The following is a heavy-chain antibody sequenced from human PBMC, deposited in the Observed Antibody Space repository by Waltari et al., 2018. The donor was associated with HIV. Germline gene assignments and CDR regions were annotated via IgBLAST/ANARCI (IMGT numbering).Heavy chain of an antibody. Sequence: QLQLQESGPGLVKPSETLSLTCTVSGGSLSSRSSYWGWIRQPPGKGLEWIGSIYYGGSTYYNPSLKSRVTISVDTSKNQFSLKLSSVTAADTAVYYCARERRPDAFDIWGQGTMVTVSS. CDR3: ARERRPDAFDI. J-gene: IGHJ3*02. CDR2: IYYGGST. V-gene: IGHV4-39*02. CDR1: GGSLSSRSSY.